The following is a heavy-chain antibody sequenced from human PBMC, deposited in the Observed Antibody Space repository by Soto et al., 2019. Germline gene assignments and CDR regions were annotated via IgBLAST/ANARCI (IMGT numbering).Heavy chain of an antibody. J-gene: IGHJ6*02. CDR2: LSGSGGTT. CDR3: STLGHYYDSSPLDV. V-gene: IGHV3-15*01. CDR1: GFTFSSHA. D-gene: IGHD3-22*01. Sequence: GGSLRLSCTASGFTFSSHAMTWVRQAPGKGLEWVSGLSGSGGTTDCAAPVKGRFTISRDDSKNTLYLQMNSLKTEDTAVYYCSTLGHYYDSSPLDVWGQGTTVTVSS.